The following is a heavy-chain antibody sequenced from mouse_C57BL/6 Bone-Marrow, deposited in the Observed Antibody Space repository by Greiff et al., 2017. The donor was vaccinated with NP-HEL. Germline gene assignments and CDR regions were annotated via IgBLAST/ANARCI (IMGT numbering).Heavy chain of an antibody. J-gene: IGHJ3*01. CDR3: TTNYLEAY. D-gene: IGHD1-1*01. CDR1: GFNIKDDY. Sequence: VQLQQSGAELVRPGASVKLSCTASGFNIKDDYMHWVKHRPEQGLEWIGWIDPENGDTEYASKFQGKATITADTSSNTAYLQLSSLTSEDTAVYYCTTNYLEAYWGQGTLVTVSA. CDR2: IDPENGDT. V-gene: IGHV14-4*01.